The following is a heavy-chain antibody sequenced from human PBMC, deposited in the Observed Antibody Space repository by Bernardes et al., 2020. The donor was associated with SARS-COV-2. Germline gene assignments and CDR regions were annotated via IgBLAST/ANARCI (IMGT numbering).Heavy chain of an antibody. D-gene: IGHD2-15*01. V-gene: IGHV4-34*01. CDR3: ARVEVGDCSDGSCYGDYYYGMDV. Sequence: SETLSLTCAVYGGSFSGYYWSWIRQPPGKGLEWIGEINHSGSTNYNPSRKSRVTISADTTKNQFSLKLSSVTAADTAVYYCARVEVGDCSDGSCYGDYYYGMDVWGQGTTVTVSS. CDR2: INHSGST. CDR1: GGSFSGYY. J-gene: IGHJ6*02.